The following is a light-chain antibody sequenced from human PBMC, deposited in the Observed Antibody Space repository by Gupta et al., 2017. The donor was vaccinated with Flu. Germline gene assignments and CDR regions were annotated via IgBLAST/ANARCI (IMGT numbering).Light chain of an antibody. CDR2: LGS. J-gene: IGKJ3*01. Sequence: ISCRSSQSLLYSNGYNYLDWYLQKPGQSPQLLIYLGSNRASGVPDRFSGSGSGTDFTLKISRVEAEDVGVYYCMQALQAPFTVGPGTKVDIK. CDR3: MQALQAPFT. CDR1: QSLLYSNGYNY. V-gene: IGKV2-28*01.